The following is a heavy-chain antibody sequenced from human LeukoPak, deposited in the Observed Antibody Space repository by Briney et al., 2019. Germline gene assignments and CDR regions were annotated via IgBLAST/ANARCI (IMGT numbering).Heavy chain of an antibody. J-gene: IGHJ6*04. V-gene: IGHV4-61*02. CDR1: GGSISSGSYY. Sequence: PSETLSLTCTVSGGSISSGSYYWSWIRQPAGKGLEWIGRIYTSGSTNYNPSLKSRVTISVDTSKNQFSLKLSSVTAADTAVYYCARDPDVWGKGTTATVSS. CDR3: ARDPDV. CDR2: IYTSGST.